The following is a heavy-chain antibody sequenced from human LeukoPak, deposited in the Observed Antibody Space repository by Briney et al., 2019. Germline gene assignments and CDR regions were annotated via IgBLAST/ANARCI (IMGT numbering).Heavy chain of an antibody. Sequence: PGGSLRLSCAASGFTFRSHGMHWVRQAPGKGLEWVAGIWYDASNVYYADSVKGRFTISRDNSRNTLFLQMNSLRVEDTAVYYCAVWNDERRLDYWGQGTLVTVSS. J-gene: IGHJ4*02. CDR1: GFTFRSHG. CDR2: IWYDASNV. D-gene: IGHD1-1*01. CDR3: AVWNDERRLDY. V-gene: IGHV3-33*01.